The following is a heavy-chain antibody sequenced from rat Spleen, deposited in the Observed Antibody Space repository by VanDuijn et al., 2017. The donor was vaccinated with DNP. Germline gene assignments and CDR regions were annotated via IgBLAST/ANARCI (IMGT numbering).Heavy chain of an antibody. V-gene: IGHV5-19*01. CDR1: GFTFSNYG. J-gene: IGHJ2*01. Sequence: EVQLVESGGGLVQPGRSLKLSCAASGFTFSNYGMHWIRQAPTKGLEWVAPISPSGGSTYYRDSVKGRFTISRDNAKSTLYLQMDSLRSEDTATYYCATSQGRTGGIPFYFDYWGQGVMVTVSS. D-gene: IGHD1-11*01. CDR2: ISPSGGST. CDR3: ATSQGRTGGIPFYFDY.